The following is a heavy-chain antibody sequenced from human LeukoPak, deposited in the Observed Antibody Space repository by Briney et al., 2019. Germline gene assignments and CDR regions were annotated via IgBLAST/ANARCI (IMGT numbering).Heavy chain of an antibody. CDR1: GYTFTDYY. CDR3: ARERITMVRGVITY. J-gene: IGHJ4*02. CDR2: INPNSGGT. D-gene: IGHD3-10*01. Sequence: ASVKVSCKASGYTFTDYYMHWVRQAPGQGLEWMGWINPNSGGTNYAQKFQGRVTMTRDTSISTAYMELSRLRSDDTAVYYCARERITMVRGVITYWGQGTLVTVSS. V-gene: IGHV1-2*02.